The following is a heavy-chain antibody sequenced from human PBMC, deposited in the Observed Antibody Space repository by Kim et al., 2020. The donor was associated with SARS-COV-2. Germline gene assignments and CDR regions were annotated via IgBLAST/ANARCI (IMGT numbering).Heavy chain of an antibody. J-gene: IGHJ6*02. D-gene: IGHD1-1*01. Sequence: ASVKVSCKASGYTFTSYAMNWVRQAPGQGLEWMGWINTNTGNPTYAQGFTGRFVFSLDTSVSTAYLQISSLKAEDTAVYYCARDGKLERWGTNYYYYYGMDVWGQGTTVTVSS. CDR2: INTNTGNP. CDR3: ARDGKLERWGTNYYYYYGMDV. CDR1: GYTFTSYA. V-gene: IGHV7-4-1*02.